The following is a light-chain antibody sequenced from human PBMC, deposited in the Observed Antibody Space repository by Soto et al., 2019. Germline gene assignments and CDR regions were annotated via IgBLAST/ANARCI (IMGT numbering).Light chain of an antibody. J-gene: IGLJ1*01. CDR3: SSLTSTNTRV. CDR1: SSDFGGYNY. V-gene: IGLV2-14*01. CDR2: DVN. Sequence: QSALTQPASVSGSPGQSITISCTGTSSDFGGYNYVSWYQQHPGKAPKLMIYDVNSRPSGVSNRFSGSKSGNTASLTISGLQAEDEADYYCSSLTSTNTRVFGTGTKVTVL.